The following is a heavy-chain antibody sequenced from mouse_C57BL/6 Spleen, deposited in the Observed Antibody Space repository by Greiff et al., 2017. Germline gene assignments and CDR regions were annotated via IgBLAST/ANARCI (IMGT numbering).Heavy chain of an antibody. CDR1: GYTFTSYW. Sequence: QVQLQQPGAELVMPGASVKLSCKASGYTFTSYWLHWVKQRPGQGLEWIGEIDPSDSYTNYNQTFKGKSTLTVDKSSTTASMQLSSRTSEDSAVYYCARGGDGSSFAYWGQGTLVTVSA. CDR3: ARGGDGSSFAY. CDR2: IDPSDSYT. D-gene: IGHD1-1*01. J-gene: IGHJ3*01. V-gene: IGHV1-69*01.